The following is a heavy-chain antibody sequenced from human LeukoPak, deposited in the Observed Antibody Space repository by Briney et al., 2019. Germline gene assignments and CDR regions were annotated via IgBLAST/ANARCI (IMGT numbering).Heavy chain of an antibody. CDR2: IYHSGST. D-gene: IGHD2-2*03. J-gene: IGHJ3*02. CDR1: GGSISSGGYS. Sequence: SETLSLTCAVSGGSISSGGYSWSWIRQPPGKGLEWIGYIYHSGSTYYNPSLKSRVTISVDRSKNQFSLKLTSVTAAGTAVYYCARVDSDDAFDIWGQGTMVTVSS. V-gene: IGHV4-30-2*01. CDR3: ARVDSDDAFDI.